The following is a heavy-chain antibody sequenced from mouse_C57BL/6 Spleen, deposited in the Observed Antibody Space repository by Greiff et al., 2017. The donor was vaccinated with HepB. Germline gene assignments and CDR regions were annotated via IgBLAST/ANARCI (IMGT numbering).Heavy chain of an antibody. CDR2: IYPGSGST. J-gene: IGHJ4*01. V-gene: IGHV1-55*01. Sequence: VQLQQPGAELVKPGASVKMSCKASGYTFTSYWITWVKQRPGQGLEWIGDIYPGSGSTNYNEKFKSKATLTVDTSSSTAYMQLSSLTSEDSAVYYCARDYYGSSYDFYYAMDYWGQGASVTVSS. CDR1: GYTFTSYW. D-gene: IGHD1-1*01. CDR3: ARDYYGSSYDFYYAMDY.